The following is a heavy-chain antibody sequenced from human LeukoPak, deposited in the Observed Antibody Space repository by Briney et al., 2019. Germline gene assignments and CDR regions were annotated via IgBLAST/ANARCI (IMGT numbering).Heavy chain of an antibody. D-gene: IGHD3-22*01. Sequence: SVKVSCKASGGTFSSYAISWVRQAPGQGLEWMGRIIPILGIANYAQKFQGRVTITADKSTSTACMELSSLRSEDTAVYYCARGSDYYDSSGYYGDYWGQGTLVTVSS. CDR1: GGTFSSYA. CDR3: ARGSDYYDSSGYYGDY. CDR2: IIPILGIA. V-gene: IGHV1-69*04. J-gene: IGHJ4*02.